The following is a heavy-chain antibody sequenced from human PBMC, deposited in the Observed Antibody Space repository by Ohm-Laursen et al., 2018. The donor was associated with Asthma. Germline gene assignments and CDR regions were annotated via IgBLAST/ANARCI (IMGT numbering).Heavy chain of an antibody. CDR1: GFIFSDYF. D-gene: IGHD5-24*01. Sequence: SLRLSCAAPGFIFSDYFMHWVRQGPGQGLVWISHIFPDGRHTNYADSVKGRFTISRDDAKNTLYLQMNSLTVDDTAVYYCARGNLEGLLWGQGTLVTVSS. CDR2: IFPDGRHT. J-gene: IGHJ4*02. V-gene: IGHV3-74*01. CDR3: ARGNLEGLL.